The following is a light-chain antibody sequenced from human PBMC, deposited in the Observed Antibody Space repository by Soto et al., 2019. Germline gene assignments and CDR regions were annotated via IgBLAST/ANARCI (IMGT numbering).Light chain of an antibody. J-gene: IGKJ4*01. CDR1: QSVSTY. CDR2: DAS. Sequence: EIVLTQSPATLSLSPGERATLSCRASQSVSTYLAWYQQKPGQAPRLLTYDASNRATGIPARFSGSGSGTDFTLTISSLEPEDFAIYYCQQRSNWPPLTFGGGTKVEIK. V-gene: IGKV3-11*01. CDR3: QQRSNWPPLT.